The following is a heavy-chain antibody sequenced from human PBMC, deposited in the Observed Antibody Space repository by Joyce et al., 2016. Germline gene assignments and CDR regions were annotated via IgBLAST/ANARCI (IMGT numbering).Heavy chain of an antibody. CDR1: GGAVISGYYY. CDR3: ARELNFVGAFDI. J-gene: IGHJ3*02. V-gene: IGHV4-61*03. Sequence: QVQLQESGPGLVKPSEPLSLPCTVSGGAVISGYYYWRWIRQPPGRGLELIGCIYYRGTTYYNPSLKRRVTMSVDTSKNLFSLKLSSVTAADTAVYYCARELNFVGAFDIWGQGTMVTFSS. D-gene: IGHD1-1*01. CDR2: IYYRGTT.